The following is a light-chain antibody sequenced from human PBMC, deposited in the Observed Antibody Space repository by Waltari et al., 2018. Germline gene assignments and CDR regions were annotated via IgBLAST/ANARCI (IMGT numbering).Light chain of an antibody. CDR1: QDISNY. Sequence: DIQMTQSTSSLSASVGDRVTITCQASQDISNYLNWYQQKPGKAPKLLIYDASHLETGVPSRFSGSGSGTDFTFTISSLQPEDIATYYCQQYDNLPVTFGQGTKLEIK. J-gene: IGKJ2*01. V-gene: IGKV1-33*01. CDR3: QQYDNLPVT. CDR2: DAS.